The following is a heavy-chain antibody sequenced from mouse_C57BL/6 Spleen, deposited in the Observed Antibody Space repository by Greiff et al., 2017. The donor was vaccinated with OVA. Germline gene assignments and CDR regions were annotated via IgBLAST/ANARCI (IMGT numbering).Heavy chain of an antibody. D-gene: IGHD2-4*01. V-gene: IGHV1-52*01. CDR1: GYTFTSYW. J-gene: IGHJ4*01. Sequence: QVQLQQPGAELVRPGSSVKLSCKASGYTFTSYWMHWVKQRPIQGLEWIGNIDPSDSETHYNQKFKDKATLTVDKSSSTAYMQLSSLTSEDSAVYYCGRRDDDDAMDYWGQGTSVTVSS. CDR3: GRRDDDDAMDY. CDR2: IDPSDSET.